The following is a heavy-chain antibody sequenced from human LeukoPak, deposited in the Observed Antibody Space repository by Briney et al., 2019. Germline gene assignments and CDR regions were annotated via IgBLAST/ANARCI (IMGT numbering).Heavy chain of an antibody. CDR2: IKTKTDGGTT. J-gene: IGHJ4*02. Sequence: PGGSLRLSCAASGFTFSSAWMSWVRQAPGQGLEWLGRIKTKTDGGTTDYAAPVKGRFTISRDDSNDTLYLQMNSLKSDDTAVYYCANIFGGNSHRSDYWGQGTLVTVSS. D-gene: IGHD4-23*01. CDR3: ANIFGGNSHRSDY. CDR1: GFTFSSAW. V-gene: IGHV3-15*01.